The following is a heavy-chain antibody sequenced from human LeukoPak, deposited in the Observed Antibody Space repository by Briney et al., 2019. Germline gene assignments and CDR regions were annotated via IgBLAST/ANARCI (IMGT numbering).Heavy chain of an antibody. J-gene: IGHJ4*02. CDR1: GYTFTGYY. Sequence: ASVKVSCKASGYTFTGYYMHWVRQALGQGLEWMGWINPNSGGTNYAQKFQGRVTMTRDTSISTAYMELSRLRSDDTAVYYCAREPYCSGGSCYSIDYWGQGTLVTVSS. V-gene: IGHV1-2*02. CDR3: AREPYCSGGSCYSIDY. D-gene: IGHD2-15*01. CDR2: INPNSGGT.